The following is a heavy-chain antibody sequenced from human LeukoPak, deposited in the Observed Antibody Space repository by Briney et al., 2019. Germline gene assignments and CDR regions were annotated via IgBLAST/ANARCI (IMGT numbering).Heavy chain of an antibody. Sequence: SETLSLTCTVSGGSLSSYYWSWIRQPPGKGLEWIGYIYYSGSTNYNPSLKSRVTISVDTSKNQFSLKLSSVTAADTAVYYCARDDPVLRYFGRLLSGNSYVMDVWGQGTTVTVPS. CDR1: GGSLSSYY. CDR2: IYYSGST. V-gene: IGHV4-59*01. CDR3: ARDDPVLRYFGRLLSGNSYVMDV. D-gene: IGHD3-9*01. J-gene: IGHJ6*02.